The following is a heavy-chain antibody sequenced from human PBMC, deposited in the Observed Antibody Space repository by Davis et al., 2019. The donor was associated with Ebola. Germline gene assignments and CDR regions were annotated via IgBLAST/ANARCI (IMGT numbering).Heavy chain of an antibody. Sequence: SETLSLTCTVSGYSISSGYYWGWIRQPPGKGLEWIGSIYHSGSTYYNPSLKSRVTISVDTSKNQFSLKLSSVTAADTAVYYCARDYYDSSGYLHYFDSWGQGTLVTVSS. V-gene: IGHV4-38-2*02. CDR3: ARDYYDSSGYLHYFDS. CDR1: GYSISSGYY. CDR2: IYHSGST. J-gene: IGHJ4*02. D-gene: IGHD3-22*01.